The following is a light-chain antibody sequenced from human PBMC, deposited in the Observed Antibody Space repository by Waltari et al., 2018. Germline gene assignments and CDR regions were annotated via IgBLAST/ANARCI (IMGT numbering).Light chain of an antibody. CDR3: QQYNTYSS. CDR2: KAS. J-gene: IGKJ2*03. CDR1: QSISNY. V-gene: IGKV1-5*03. Sequence: DIQMTQSPSTLSASVGDTITIPCRASQSISNYLAWYQQKPGKAPKLLIYKASSSGSGVPSRFSGSGSGTEFTLTISSLQPDDFATYYCQQYNTYSSFGQGTKLEIK.